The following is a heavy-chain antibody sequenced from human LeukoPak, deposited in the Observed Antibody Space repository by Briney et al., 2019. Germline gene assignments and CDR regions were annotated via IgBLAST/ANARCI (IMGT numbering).Heavy chain of an antibody. J-gene: IGHJ4*02. CDR2: INPDSGGT. CDR1: GYTFTGYY. CDR3: AREDTDPILN. Sequence: GASVKVSCKASGYTFTGYYMHWVRQAPGQGLEWMAWINPDSGGTNYAQRFQGRVTVTRDTSIRTAYMEVSRLRSDDTAVYYCAREDTDPILNWGQGTLVSVSS. V-gene: IGHV1-2*02.